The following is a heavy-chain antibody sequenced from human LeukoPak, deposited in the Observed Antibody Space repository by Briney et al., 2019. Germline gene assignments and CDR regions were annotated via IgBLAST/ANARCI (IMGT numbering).Heavy chain of an antibody. CDR2: IYHSGST. Sequence: PSQTLSLTCAVSGGSISSGGYSWSWIRQPPGKGLEWIGYIYHSGSTYYNPSLKSRVTISVDRSKNQFSLKLSSVTAADTAVYYCARSRYCSGGSCYLYYFDYWGQGTLVTVSS. CDR3: ARSRYCSGGSCYLYYFDY. V-gene: IGHV4-30-2*01. J-gene: IGHJ4*02. D-gene: IGHD2-15*01. CDR1: GGSISSGGYS.